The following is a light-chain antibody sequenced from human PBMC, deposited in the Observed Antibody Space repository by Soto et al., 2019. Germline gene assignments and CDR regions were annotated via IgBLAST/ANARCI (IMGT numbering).Light chain of an antibody. CDR3: QQYGSSPRT. Sequence: EIVLTQSPATLSLSPGERATLSCRASQSVSSNYLAWYQQKPGQAPRLLIYDASSRATGVPDRFSGSGSGTDFTLAISRLEPEDVAVYYCQQYGSSPRTFGQGTKLEIK. CDR1: QSVSSNY. V-gene: IGKV3-20*01. J-gene: IGKJ2*01. CDR2: DAS.